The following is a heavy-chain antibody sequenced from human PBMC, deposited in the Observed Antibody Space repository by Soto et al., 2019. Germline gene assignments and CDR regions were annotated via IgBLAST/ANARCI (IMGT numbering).Heavy chain of an antibody. J-gene: IGHJ4*02. CDR2: ISGSGENT. V-gene: IGHV3-23*01. D-gene: IGHD3-10*01. CDR3: AKDYGVRGIMTNLFDS. CDR1: GFTFNNYA. Sequence: EVQLLESGGGLVQPGGSQRISCTASGFTFNNYAMAWVRHAPGKGLEWVSGISGSGENTNYADSVKGRFTISRDNSKNTLYLQMKRLRAEDTALYYCAKDYGVRGIMTNLFDSWGQGTLVTVSS.